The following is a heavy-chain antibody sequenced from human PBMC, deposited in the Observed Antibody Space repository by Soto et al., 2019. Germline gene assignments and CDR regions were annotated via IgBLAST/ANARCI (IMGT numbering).Heavy chain of an antibody. CDR2: INSDGSNT. CDR1: GFTFSSYW. Sequence: EVQLVESGGGLVQPGGSLRLSCEASGFTFSSYWMHWVRQAPGKGLIWVSRINSDGSNTMYADSVKGRFTISRDNAKNTLYLQMNRLRAEDTAVYYCTRDKPWGVTPPGVNGDGTDVWGQGTTVTVSS. J-gene: IGHJ6*02. V-gene: IGHV3-74*03. D-gene: IGHD3-10*01. CDR3: TRDKPWGVTPPGVNGDGTDV.